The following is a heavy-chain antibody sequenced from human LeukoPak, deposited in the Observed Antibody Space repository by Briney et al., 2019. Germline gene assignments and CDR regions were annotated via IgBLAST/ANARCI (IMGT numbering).Heavy chain of an antibody. CDR1: GGTFSSYA. CDR3: ARGELNAFDI. J-gene: IGHJ3*02. CDR2: IIPIFGTA. D-gene: IGHD2/OR15-2a*01. V-gene: IGHV1-69*05. Sequence: SVKVSCKASGGTFSSYAISWVRQAPGQGLEWMGRIIPIFGTANYAQKFQGRVTITTDESTSTAYMELSSLRFEDTAVYYCARGELNAFDIWGQGTMVTVSS.